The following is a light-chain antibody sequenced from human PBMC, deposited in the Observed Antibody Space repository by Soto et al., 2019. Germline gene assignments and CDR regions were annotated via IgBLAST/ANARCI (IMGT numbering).Light chain of an antibody. CDR3: SAYTSIKEV. CDR2: EVS. Sequence: QPASVSGSPGQSITISCTGTSNDVGGYKYVSWHQQHPGKAPKLMIYEVSNRPSGVSTRFSASRSGNTASLTISGLQAEDEADYYCSAYTSIKEVFGGGTKLTVL. V-gene: IGLV2-14*01. J-gene: IGLJ2*01. CDR1: SNDVGGYKY.